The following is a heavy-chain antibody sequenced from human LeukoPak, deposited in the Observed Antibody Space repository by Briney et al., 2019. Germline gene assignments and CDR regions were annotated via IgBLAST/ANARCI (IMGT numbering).Heavy chain of an antibody. V-gene: IGHV1-8*03. Sequence: ASVKVSCKASGYTFTSYDINWVRQATGQGLEWMGWMNPNSGNTSYAQKFQGRVTITRNTSISTAYMELSSLRSEDTAVYYCARAPRGYSYGHYWGQGTLVTVSS. CDR3: ARAPRGYSYGHY. J-gene: IGHJ4*02. CDR2: MNPNSGNT. CDR1: GYTFTSYD. D-gene: IGHD5-18*01.